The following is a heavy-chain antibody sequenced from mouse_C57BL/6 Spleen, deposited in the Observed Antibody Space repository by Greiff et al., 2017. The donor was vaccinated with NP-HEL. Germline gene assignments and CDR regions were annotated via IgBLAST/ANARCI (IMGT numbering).Heavy chain of an antibody. CDR2: ISNGGGST. V-gene: IGHV5-12*01. Sequence: DVMLVESGGGLVQPGGSLKLSCAASGFTFSDYYMYWVRQTPEKRLEWVAYISNGGGSTYYPDTVKGRFTISRDNAKNTLYLQMSRLKAEDTAMYYCARPKPWGYAMDDWGQGTSVTVSS. CDR1: GFTFSDYY. J-gene: IGHJ4*01. CDR3: ARPKPWGYAMDD.